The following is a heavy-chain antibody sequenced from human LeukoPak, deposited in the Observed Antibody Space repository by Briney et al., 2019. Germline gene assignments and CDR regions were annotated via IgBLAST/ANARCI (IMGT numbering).Heavy chain of an antibody. CDR1: GFTFSSYG. V-gene: IGHV3-23*01. CDR2: LSDTGDSR. Sequence: GGSLRLSCAASGFTFSSYGMSWVRQAPGKGLVWVSSLSDTGDSRHYADSVKGRFTISRDSARSALYLQMNSLRAEDTAVYYCAKGDCASGSCYFDDWGQGSQVTVSS. CDR3: AKGDCASGSCYFDD. D-gene: IGHD2-8*01. J-gene: IGHJ4*02.